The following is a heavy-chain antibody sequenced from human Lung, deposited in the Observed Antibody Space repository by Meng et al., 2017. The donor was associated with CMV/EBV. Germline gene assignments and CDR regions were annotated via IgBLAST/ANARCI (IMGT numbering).Heavy chain of an antibody. CDR1: GFTFSNYW. V-gene: IGHV3-7*01. D-gene: IGHD3-22*01. CDR3: AWTMIVGYDY. J-gene: IGHJ4*02. CDR2: IKEDGSEK. Sequence: GGSLRLSCAASGFTFSNYWMTWLRQAPGRGLELVAHIKEDGSEKYFVGSVKGRFTISRDNAKNSLYLQMNSLRAEDTAVYYCAWTMIVGYDYWGQGTLVTVSS.